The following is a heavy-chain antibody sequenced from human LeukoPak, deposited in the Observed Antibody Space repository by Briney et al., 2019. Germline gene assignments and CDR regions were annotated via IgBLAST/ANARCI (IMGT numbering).Heavy chain of an antibody. J-gene: IGHJ6*02. V-gene: IGHV7-4-1*02. CDR2: INTNTGNP. CDR1: GYTFTSYA. D-gene: IGHD3-3*01. CDR3: AREQVTIFGVVRMGYYYYGMDV. Sequence: GASVKVSCKASGYTFTSYAMNWVRQAPGQGLEWMGWINTNTGNPTYAQGFTGRFVFSLDTSVSTAYLQISSLKAEDTAVYYCAREQVTIFGVVRMGYYYYGMDVWGQGTTVTVSS.